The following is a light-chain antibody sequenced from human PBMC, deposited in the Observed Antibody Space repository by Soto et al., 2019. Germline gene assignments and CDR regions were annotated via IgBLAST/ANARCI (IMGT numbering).Light chain of an antibody. V-gene: IGKV1-5*03. Sequence: DIQMTQSPSTLSASVGDRVTITCRASQSISSWLAWYQQKPGKAPKLLIYKASSLESGVPSRFSGSGSGTEFTLTISSLQPDDFATYYCQQYNSYPTFGQGTRREMK. CDR3: QQYNSYPT. CDR1: QSISSW. CDR2: KAS. J-gene: IGKJ5*01.